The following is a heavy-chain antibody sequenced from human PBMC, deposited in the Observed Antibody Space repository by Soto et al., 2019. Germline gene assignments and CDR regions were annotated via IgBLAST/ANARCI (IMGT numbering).Heavy chain of an antibody. D-gene: IGHD3-3*01. Sequence: QVLLVESGGGVVQPGRSLRLSCAASEFTFSTYPMHWVRQAPGKGLEWVAVISYDETNKYYADSVKGRFTISRDNSKNTLYLHMNSLRADDTSVYYCARGASDFWGGYPEIHYFDYWGQGTLVTVSS. J-gene: IGHJ4*02. V-gene: IGHV3-30-3*01. CDR3: ARGASDFWGGYPEIHYFDY. CDR2: ISYDETNK. CDR1: EFTFSTYP.